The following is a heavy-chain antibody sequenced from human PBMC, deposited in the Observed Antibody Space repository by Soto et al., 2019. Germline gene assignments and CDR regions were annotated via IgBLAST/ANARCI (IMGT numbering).Heavy chain of an antibody. D-gene: IGHD3-22*01. CDR2: INPNSGGT. CDR1: GYTFAGDY. CDR3: ARLGSPMIVPFDP. V-gene: IGHV1-2*02. J-gene: IGHJ5*02. Sequence: ASVDVSCKSSGYTFAGDYMHWVRESTGQGLEWMGWINPNSGGTNYAQKFQGQVTISADKSISTAYLQWSSLKASDTAMYYCARLGSPMIVPFDPWGQGTLVTVSS.